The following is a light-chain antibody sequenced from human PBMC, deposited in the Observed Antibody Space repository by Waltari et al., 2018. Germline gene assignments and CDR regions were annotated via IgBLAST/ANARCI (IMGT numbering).Light chain of an antibody. Sequence: EIVLTHSPGTLSLSPGERATLSCWTSQSVGRTLAWYQQKPGQPPRLLIYGASIRATGIPDRFSGSGSGTDFSLTINRLEPEDFAVYYCQHYVRLPVTFGQGTKVEIK. V-gene: IGKV3-20*01. CDR3: QHYVRLPVT. CDR1: QSVGRT. CDR2: GAS. J-gene: IGKJ1*01.